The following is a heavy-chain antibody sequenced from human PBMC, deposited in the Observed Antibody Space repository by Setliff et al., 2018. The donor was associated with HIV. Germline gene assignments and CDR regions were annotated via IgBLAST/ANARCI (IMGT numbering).Heavy chain of an antibody. CDR3: ARGTTLNVVPDAFDI. V-gene: IGHV4-39*07. J-gene: IGHJ3*02. CDR1: AGSFTSGSYY. D-gene: IGHD4-17*01. Sequence: SETLSLTCNVSAGSFTSGSYYWGWIRQPPGKGLEWIGYIYHAGNTYYNPSLKSRVTISVDTSKNQISLRLNSLTAADTAVYYCARGTTLNVVPDAFDIWGQGTMVS. CDR2: IYHAGNT.